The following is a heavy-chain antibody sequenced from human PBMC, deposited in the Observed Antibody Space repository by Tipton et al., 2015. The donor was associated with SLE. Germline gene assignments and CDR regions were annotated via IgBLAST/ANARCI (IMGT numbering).Heavy chain of an antibody. CDR1: NGSLTNYY. CDR3: ARPPSVRGAFDF. Sequence: TLSLTCTVSNGSLTNYYWAWIRQAPGRGLENIGYIYYTGTTDYSSSIESRVSISLDTSKSQLSLTLTSVTAADTAIYFCARPPSVRGAFDFWGQGTMVTVTS. V-gene: IGHV4-59*08. J-gene: IGHJ3*01. CDR2: IYYTGTT.